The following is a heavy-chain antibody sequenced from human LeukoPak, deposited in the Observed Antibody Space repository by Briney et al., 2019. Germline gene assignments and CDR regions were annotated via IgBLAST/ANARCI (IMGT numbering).Heavy chain of an antibody. CDR3: ARDSSDYPGYNWFDP. CDR1: GFTFSSYS. CDR2: ISSSSSYI. Sequence: GGSLRLSCAASGFTFSSYSMNWVRQAPGKGLEWVSSISSSSSYIYYADSVKGRFTISRDNAKNSLYLQMNSLRAEDTAVYYCARDSSDYPGYNWFDPWGQGTLVTVSS. J-gene: IGHJ5*02. V-gene: IGHV3-21*01. D-gene: IGHD4-17*01.